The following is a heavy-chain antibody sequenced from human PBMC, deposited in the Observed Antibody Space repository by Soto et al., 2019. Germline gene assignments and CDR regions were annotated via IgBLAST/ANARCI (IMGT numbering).Heavy chain of an antibody. CDR2: ISTYNGNT. V-gene: IGHV1-18*01. CDR1: GYTFTNYD. J-gene: IGHJ4*02. CDR3: ATSLGYTSGWEFDY. Sequence: QVQLVQSAAEVKKPGASVKVSCKASGYTFTNYDITWVRQAPGQGLEWMGWISTYNGNTNFAQKLQGRVTMTTDTSTNTAYIELRSLRSDDTAVYYCATSLGYTSGWEFDYWGQGTLVTVSS. D-gene: IGHD6-19*01.